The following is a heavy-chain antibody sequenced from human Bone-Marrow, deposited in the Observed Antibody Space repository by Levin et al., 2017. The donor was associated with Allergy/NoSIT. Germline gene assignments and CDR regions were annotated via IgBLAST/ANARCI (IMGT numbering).Heavy chain of an antibody. CDR1: GFTFSNAW. J-gene: IGHJ4*02. V-gene: IGHV3-15*01. CDR3: TTALGLGPRTSRYYFAY. CDR2: IKSKTDGETT. Sequence: GESLKISCAASGFTFSNAWMNWVRQAPGKGLEWVGRIKSKTDGETTDSAAPMKGRIIISRDDSKKTVYLQMNSLKTEDTAVYYCTTALGLGPRTSRYYFAYWGQGTLVTVSS. D-gene: IGHD7-27*01.